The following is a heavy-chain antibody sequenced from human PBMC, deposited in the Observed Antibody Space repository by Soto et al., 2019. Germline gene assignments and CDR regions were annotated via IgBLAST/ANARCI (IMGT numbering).Heavy chain of an antibody. CDR2: IYPGDSDT. V-gene: IGHV5-51*01. J-gene: IGHJ3*02. Sequence: GESLKISCKGSGYSFTSYWIGWVRQMPGKGLEWMGTIYPGDSDTRNSPSFQGQVTISADKSISTAYLQWSSLKASDTAMYYCARRGYCSSTSCYAFDIWGQGTMVTVSS. D-gene: IGHD2-2*01. CDR1: GYSFTSYW. CDR3: ARRGYCSSTSCYAFDI.